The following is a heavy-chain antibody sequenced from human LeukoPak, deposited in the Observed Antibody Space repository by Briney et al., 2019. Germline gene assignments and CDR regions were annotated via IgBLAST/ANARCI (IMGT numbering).Heavy chain of an antibody. CDR2: IYYSGST. CDR1: GGSISSSSCY. V-gene: IGHV4-39*01. Sequence: SETLSLTCTVSGGSISSSSCYWGWIRQPPGKGLEWIGSIYYSGSTYYNPSLKSRVTISVDTSKNQFSLKLSSVTAADTAVYYCARHGDCSSTSCYTSWFDPWGQGTLVTVSS. J-gene: IGHJ5*02. CDR3: ARHGDCSSTSCYTSWFDP. D-gene: IGHD2-2*02.